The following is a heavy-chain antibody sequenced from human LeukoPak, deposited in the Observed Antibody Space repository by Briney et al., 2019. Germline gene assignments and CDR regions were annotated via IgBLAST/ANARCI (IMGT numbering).Heavy chain of an antibody. CDR2: ITNDGSST. CDR3: ARVPSTQWLVYYFDY. CDR1: GFTFSSHW. V-gene: IGHV3-74*01. J-gene: IGHJ4*02. D-gene: IGHD6-19*01. Sequence: GGSLRLSCAASGFTFSSHWMHWVRQAPGKGLVWVSRITNDGSSTTYADSVKGRFTISRDNAKNTLYLQMNSLRAEDTAVYYCARVPSTQWLVYYFDYWGQGTLVTVSS.